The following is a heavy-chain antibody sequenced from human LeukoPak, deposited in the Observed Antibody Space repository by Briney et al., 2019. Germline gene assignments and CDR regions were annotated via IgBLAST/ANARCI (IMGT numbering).Heavy chain of an antibody. D-gene: IGHD5-18*01. V-gene: IGHV3-11*04. Sequence: GGSLRLSCAASGFTFSDYYMSWIRQAPGKGLEWVSYISSSGSTIYYADSVKGRFTISRDNAKNSLYLQMNSLRAEDTAVYYCARVHSYGLSYYYMDVWGKGTTVTVSS. CDR1: GFTFSDYY. J-gene: IGHJ6*03. CDR2: ISSSGSTI. CDR3: ARVHSYGLSYYYMDV.